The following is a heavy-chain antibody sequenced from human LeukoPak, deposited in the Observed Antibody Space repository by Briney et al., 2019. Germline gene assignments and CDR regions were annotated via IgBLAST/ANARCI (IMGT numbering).Heavy chain of an antibody. CDR1: GYSFTSYW. J-gene: IGHJ3*02. CDR3: ARPLSSSPFGDAFDI. V-gene: IGHV5-51*01. Sequence: GESLKISCKGSGYSFTSYWIGWVRQFPGKGLGGMGIFYPGDSDTRYSPSFQGQVTISADKSISTAYLQWSSLKASDTAMYYCARPLSSSPFGDAFDIWGQGTMVTVSS. D-gene: IGHD6-13*01. CDR2: FYPGDSDT.